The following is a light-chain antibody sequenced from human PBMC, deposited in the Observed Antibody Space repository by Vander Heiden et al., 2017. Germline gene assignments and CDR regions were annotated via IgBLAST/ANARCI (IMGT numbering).Light chain of an antibody. Sequence: SPVLVRYQDRRRPSGIPDRFAASHSGNTATLTIGDIQVMDEADYYCQAWDSSILYVFGSWTKVTV. CDR2: QDR. J-gene: IGLJ1*01. CDR3: QAWDSSILYV. V-gene: IGLV3-1*01.